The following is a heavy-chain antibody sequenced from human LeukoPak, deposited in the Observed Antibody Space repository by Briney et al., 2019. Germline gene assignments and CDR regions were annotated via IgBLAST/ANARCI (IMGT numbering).Heavy chain of an antibody. J-gene: IGHJ4*02. CDR2: ISGSGGST. Sequence: SGGSLRLSCAASGFTFSSYAMSWVRQAPGKGLEWVSAISGSGGSTYYADSVKGRFTISRDNSKNTLYLQMNSLRAEDTAVYYCAKGNVEMPSGSYASYYFDYWGQGTLVTVSS. CDR3: AKGNVEMPSGSYASYYFDY. V-gene: IGHV3-23*01. CDR1: GFTFSSYA. D-gene: IGHD1-26*01.